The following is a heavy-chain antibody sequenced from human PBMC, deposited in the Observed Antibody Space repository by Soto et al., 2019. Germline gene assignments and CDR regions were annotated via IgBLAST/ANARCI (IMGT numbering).Heavy chain of an antibody. J-gene: IGHJ4*02. CDR3: AREIRGSYSY. CDR2: IIHIFGTA. V-gene: IGHV1-69*12. D-gene: IGHD1-26*01. CDR1: GVNFSSYD. Sequence: QVQLVQSGAEVKKPGSSVKVSCKASGVNFSSYDISWVRHAPGQGLEWMGGIIHIFGTANYAQKFQGRVTITADESTSTAYMELSSLRSEDTAVYYCAREIRGSYSYWGQGTLVTVSS.